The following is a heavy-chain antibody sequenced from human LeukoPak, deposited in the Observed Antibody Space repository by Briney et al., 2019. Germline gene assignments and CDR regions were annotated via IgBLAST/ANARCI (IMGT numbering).Heavy chain of an antibody. CDR1: GYTFIGYY. V-gene: IGHV1-2*02. CDR2: INPNSGGT. CDR3: ARVKRSSSWLDAFDI. D-gene: IGHD6-13*01. Sequence: ASVKVSCKASGYTFIGYYMHWVRQAPGQGLEWMGWINPNSGGTNYAQKFQGRVTMTRDTSISTAYMELSSLRSEDTAVYYCARVKRSSSWLDAFDIWGQGTMVTVSS. J-gene: IGHJ3*02.